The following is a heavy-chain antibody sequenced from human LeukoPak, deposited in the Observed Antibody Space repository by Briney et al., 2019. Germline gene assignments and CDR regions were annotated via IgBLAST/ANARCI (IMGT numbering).Heavy chain of an antibody. CDR1: GFTFSDYD. D-gene: IGHD1-1*01. CDR3: ARVAKERVGGVYYFDY. J-gene: IGHJ4*02. CDR2: IDTAGDT. V-gene: IGHV3-13*01. Sequence: GGSLRLSCAASGFTFSDYDMHWVRQATGKGLEWVSAIDTAGDTYYTGSVKGRFTISRENAKNSLYLQMNSLRAGDTAVYYCARVAKERVGGVYYFDYWGQGTLVTVSS.